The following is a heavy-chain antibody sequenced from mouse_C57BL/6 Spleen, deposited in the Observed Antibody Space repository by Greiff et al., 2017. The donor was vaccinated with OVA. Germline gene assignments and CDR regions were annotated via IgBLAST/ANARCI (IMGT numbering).Heavy chain of an antibody. CDR3: AVGTTVALYAMDY. J-gene: IGHJ4*01. V-gene: IGHV1-53*01. Sequence: QVQLQQPGTELVQPGASVKLSCKASGYTFTSYWMHWVKQRPGQGLEWIGNINPSNGGTNYNEKFKSKATLTVDKSSSTAYMQLSSLTSEDSAVYYCAVGTTVALYAMDYWGQGTSVTVSS. CDR2: INPSNGGT. CDR1: GYTFTSYW. D-gene: IGHD1-1*01.